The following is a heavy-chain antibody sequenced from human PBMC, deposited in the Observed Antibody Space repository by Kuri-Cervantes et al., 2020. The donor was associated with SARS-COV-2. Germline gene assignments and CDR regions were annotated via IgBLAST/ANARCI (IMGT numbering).Heavy chain of an antibody. CDR3: ARVTTGTLDY. CDR1: GDSVSSNSAG. D-gene: IGHD1-1*01. Sequence: SQTPSLTCAISGDSVSSNSAGWNWIGQSPSRGLEWLGRTYYRSKWYHDYAVSVKSRIIINPDTSKNQFSLQLSSVTPEDTAVYYCARVTTGTLDYWGQGTPVTVSS. J-gene: IGHJ4*02. CDR2: TYYRSKWYH. V-gene: IGHV6-1*01.